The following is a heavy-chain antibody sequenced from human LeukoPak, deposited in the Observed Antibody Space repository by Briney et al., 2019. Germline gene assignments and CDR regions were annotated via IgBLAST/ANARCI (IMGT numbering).Heavy chain of an antibody. CDR3: AKDGGVGAFDI. Sequence: GGSLRLSCAASGFTLSSYGMHWVRQAPGKGLEWVAVISYDGSNKYYADSVKGRFTISRDNSKNTLYLQMNSLRAENTAVYYCAKDGGVGAFDIWGQGTMVTVSS. J-gene: IGHJ3*02. CDR2: ISYDGSNK. D-gene: IGHD3-16*01. CDR1: GFTLSSYG. V-gene: IGHV3-30*18.